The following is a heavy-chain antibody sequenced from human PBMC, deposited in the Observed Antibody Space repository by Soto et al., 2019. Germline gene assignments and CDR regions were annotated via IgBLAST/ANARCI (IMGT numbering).Heavy chain of an antibody. CDR1: GFTFSDYY. Sequence: PGGSLRLSCAASGFTFSDYYMSWIRQAPGKGLEWVSYISSSGSTIYYADSVKGRFTISRDNAKNSLYLQMNSLRAEDTAVYYWAREPYYGLNWFDPWGQGTLVTVSS. CDR2: ISSSGSTI. V-gene: IGHV3-11*01. D-gene: IGHD1-26*01. J-gene: IGHJ5*02. CDR3: AREPYYGLNWFDP.